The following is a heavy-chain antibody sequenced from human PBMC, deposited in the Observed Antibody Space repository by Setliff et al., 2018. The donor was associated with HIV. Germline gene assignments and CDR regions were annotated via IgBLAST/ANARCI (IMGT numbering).Heavy chain of an antibody. CDR1: GGSISSSSYY. Sequence: SLTCIVPGGSISSSSYYWGWIRQPPGKGLEWIGTVYYSGSTYYNPSLKSRVTISVDTSENQFSLKLSSVTAADTAVYYCARDGYSSSWYVISGSFDYWGQGILVTVSS. D-gene: IGHD6-13*01. CDR3: ARDGYSSSWYVISGSFDY. V-gene: IGHV4-39*07. CDR2: VYYSGST. J-gene: IGHJ4*02.